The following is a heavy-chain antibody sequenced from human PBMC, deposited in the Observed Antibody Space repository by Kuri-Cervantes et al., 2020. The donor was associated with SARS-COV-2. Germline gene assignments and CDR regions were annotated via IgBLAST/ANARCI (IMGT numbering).Heavy chain of an antibody. CDR3: ARDLSDSSTPPHDP. Sequence: SVKVSCKASGGTFSSYAISWVRQAPGQGLEWMGGIIPIFGTANYAQKFQGRVTITTDESTSTAYMELSSLRAEDTALYYCARDLSDSSTPPHDPWGQGTLVTVSS. V-gene: IGHV1-69*05. D-gene: IGHD2-2*01. CDR2: IIPIFGTA. CDR1: GGTFSSYA. J-gene: IGHJ5*02.